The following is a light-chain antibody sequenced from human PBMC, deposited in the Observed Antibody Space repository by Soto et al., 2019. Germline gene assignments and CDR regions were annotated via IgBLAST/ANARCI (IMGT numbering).Light chain of an antibody. CDR2: GAS. J-gene: IGKJ1*01. V-gene: IGKV3-15*01. CDR3: QQYNNWPRT. Sequence: EIVMTQSQATLSVSPGERATLSCRASQSVSSNLAWYQQKPGQAPRLLIYGASTRATGIPARFSGSGSGTEFTLTIDSLQSEDFADYFCQQYNNWPRTFGQGTK. CDR1: QSVSSN.